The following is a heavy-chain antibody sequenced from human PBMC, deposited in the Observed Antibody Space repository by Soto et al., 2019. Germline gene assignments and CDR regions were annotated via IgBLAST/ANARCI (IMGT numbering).Heavy chain of an antibody. CDR2: ISWNSGGI. J-gene: IGHJ3*02. CDR3: AKDIGYCSGGSCYSGDDAFDI. Sequence: EVQLVESGGGLVQPGRSLRLSGAASGFTFNNYALHWVRQAPGKGLEWVSVISWNSGGIAYADSVKGRFTISRDNAKNSLYLQMNSLRAEDTALSYCAKDIGYCSGGSCYSGDDAFDIWGQGTMVTVSS. D-gene: IGHD2-15*01. CDR1: GFTFNNYA. V-gene: IGHV3-9*01.